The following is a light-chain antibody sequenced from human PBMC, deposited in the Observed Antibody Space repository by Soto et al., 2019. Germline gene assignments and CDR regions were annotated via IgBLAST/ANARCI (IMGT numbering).Light chain of an antibody. V-gene: IGKV1-39*01. Sequence: DIQMTQSPPSLSASVGDRVTITCQASQDIGHYLNWYRQKPGKAPELLIYAASSLQSGVPSRFSGSGSAPDFTLTIGSLQHDDSATYDCPQGLTTSWTFGNGTHVAIK. CDR3: PQGLTTSWT. CDR1: QDIGHY. J-gene: IGKJ1*01. CDR2: AAS.